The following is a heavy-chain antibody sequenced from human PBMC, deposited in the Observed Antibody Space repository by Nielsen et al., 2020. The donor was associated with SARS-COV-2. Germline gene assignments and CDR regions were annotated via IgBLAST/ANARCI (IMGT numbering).Heavy chain of an antibody. CDR1: GYSFTSYW. Sequence: KVSCKGSGYSFTSYWISWVRQMPGKGLEWMGRIDPSDSYTNYSPSFQGHVTISADKSISTAYLQWSSLKASDTAIYYCAIPYYYDSSGFHQIMDVWGKGTTVTVSS. J-gene: IGHJ6*03. CDR2: IDPSDSYT. V-gene: IGHV5-10-1*01. D-gene: IGHD3-22*01. CDR3: AIPYYYDSSGFHQIMDV.